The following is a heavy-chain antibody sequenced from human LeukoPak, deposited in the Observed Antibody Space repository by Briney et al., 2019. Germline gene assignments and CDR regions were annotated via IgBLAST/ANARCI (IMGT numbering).Heavy chain of an antibody. D-gene: IGHD1-26*01. CDR2: ISDSGTTI. CDR1: GFTFSSYE. Sequence: GGSLRLSCAASGFTFSSYEMNWVRLAPGKGLEWVSYISDSGTTIYYADSVKGRFTISRDNAKNSLYLQMNSLRAEDTAVYYCARDPPSSFILGPTNYFDCWGQGTLVTVSS. CDR3: ARDPPSSFILGPTNYFDC. V-gene: IGHV3-48*03. J-gene: IGHJ4*02.